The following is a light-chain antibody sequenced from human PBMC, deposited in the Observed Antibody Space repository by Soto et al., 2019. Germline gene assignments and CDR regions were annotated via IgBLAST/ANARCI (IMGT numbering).Light chain of an antibody. Sequence: EIVMTQSPATLSVSPGERATLSCRASQSVSSNLAWYQQKPGQAPRLLIYGASTRATGIPARFSGSGSGTEFTLTISSLQSEDFAVYYCQQYNQWPGTFGQGTKVEIK. CDR3: QQYNQWPGT. CDR1: QSVSSN. V-gene: IGKV3-15*01. J-gene: IGKJ1*01. CDR2: GAS.